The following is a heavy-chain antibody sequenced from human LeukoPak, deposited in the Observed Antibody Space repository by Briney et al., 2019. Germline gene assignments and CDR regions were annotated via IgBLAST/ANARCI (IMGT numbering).Heavy chain of an antibody. CDR1: GYNFTSYW. J-gene: IGHJ5*02. D-gene: IGHD1-26*01. CDR3: ARLPKQGSFPLGFDP. Sequence: PGESLKISCKASGYNFTSYWIGWVRQMPGKGLEWMGIIYPGDSDTRYSPSFQGQVTISADKSVSTAYLQWSSLKASDTAMYYCARLPKQGSFPLGFDPWGRGTLVTVSS. CDR2: IYPGDSDT. V-gene: IGHV5-51*01.